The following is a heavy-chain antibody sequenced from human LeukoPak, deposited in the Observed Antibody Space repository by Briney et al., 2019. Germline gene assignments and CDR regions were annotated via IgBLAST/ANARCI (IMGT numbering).Heavy chain of an antibody. J-gene: IGHJ5*02. CDR1: GGSISSSSYY. Sequence: PSETLSLTCTVSGGSISSSSYYWGWIRQPPGKGLEWIGSIYYSGSTYYNPSLKSRVTISVDTSKNQFSLKQSSVTAADTAVYYCARWYYYDSSGLRQGQNWCDPGGQGTLVTVSS. V-gene: IGHV4-39*01. D-gene: IGHD3-22*01. CDR2: IYYSGST. CDR3: ARWYYYDSSGLRQGQNWCDP.